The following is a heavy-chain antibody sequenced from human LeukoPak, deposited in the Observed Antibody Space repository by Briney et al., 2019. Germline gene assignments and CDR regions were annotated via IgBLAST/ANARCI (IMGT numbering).Heavy chain of an antibody. J-gene: IGHJ4*02. CDR2: ISSDGSDK. V-gene: IGHV3-30*18. Sequence: GGSLRLSCAASGFTFHRYGIHWVRQAPGKGLEWAAVISSDGSDKYYADSVKGRFTISRDNSKNTLYLQMNSLRADDTALYYCAKDLDVAAAAYYFDYWGQGTLVTVSS. CDR1: GFTFHRYG. CDR3: AKDLDVAAAAYYFDY. D-gene: IGHD6-13*01.